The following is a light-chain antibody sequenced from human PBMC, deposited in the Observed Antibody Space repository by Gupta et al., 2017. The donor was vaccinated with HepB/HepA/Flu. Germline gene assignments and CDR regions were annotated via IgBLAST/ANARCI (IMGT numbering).Light chain of an antibody. CDR3: NLGV. CDR2: EVS. J-gene: IGLJ1*01. V-gene: IGLV2-8*01. Sequence: QSALTPPPSASGSPGKTVTISCTGTIRDIGGYNSFSWYQPHPGKAPKLMSYEVSKRPSGVPDRCSGSKSGNTASLTISGLQAEDEADYYCNLGVFGTGTKVTVL. CDR1: IRDIGGYNS.